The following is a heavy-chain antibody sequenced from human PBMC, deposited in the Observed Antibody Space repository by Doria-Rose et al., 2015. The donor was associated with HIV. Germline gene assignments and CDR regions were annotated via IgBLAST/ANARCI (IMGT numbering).Heavy chain of an antibody. CDR1: GGSISHDY. CDR3: ARVLSGTYDY. D-gene: IGHD1-26*01. V-gene: IGHV4-59*01. J-gene: IGHJ4*02. CDR2: IFYTEST. Sequence: QVQPQESGPGLVKPSETLSLTCSVSGGSISHDYWRWIRQLPGQVLEYIGDIFYTESTNYSPSLKSRVSISIDTSKNKFSLRLSSVTAADTAVYYCARVLSGTYDYWGQGTLVTVSS.